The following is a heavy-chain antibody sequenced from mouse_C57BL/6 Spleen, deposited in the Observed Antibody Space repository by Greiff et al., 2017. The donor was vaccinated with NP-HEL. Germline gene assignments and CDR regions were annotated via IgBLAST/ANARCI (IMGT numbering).Heavy chain of an antibody. J-gene: IGHJ4*01. V-gene: IGHV1-4*01. CDR2: INPSSGYT. Sequence: QVQLKESGAELARPGASVKMSCKASGYTFTSYTMHWVKQRPGQGLEWIGYINPSSGYTKYNQKFKDKATLTADKSSSTAYMQLSSLTSEDSAVYYCARDGYPYAMDYWGQGTSVTVSS. CDR3: ARDGYPYAMDY. D-gene: IGHD2-2*01. CDR1: GYTFTSYT.